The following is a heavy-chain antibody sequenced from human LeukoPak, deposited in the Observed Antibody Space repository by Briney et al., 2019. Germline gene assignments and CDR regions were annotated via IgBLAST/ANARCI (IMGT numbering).Heavy chain of an antibody. CDR3: ARGYYDFWSCMDV. D-gene: IGHD3-3*01. CDR1: GYTLTELS. CDR2: FDPEDGET. Sequence: GASVKVSCKVSGYTLTELSMHWVRQAPGKGLEWMGGFDPEDGETIYAQKFQGRVTMTEDASTDTAYMVLSSLRSEDTAVYYCARGYYDFWSCMDVWGQGTTVTVSS. V-gene: IGHV1-24*01. J-gene: IGHJ6*02.